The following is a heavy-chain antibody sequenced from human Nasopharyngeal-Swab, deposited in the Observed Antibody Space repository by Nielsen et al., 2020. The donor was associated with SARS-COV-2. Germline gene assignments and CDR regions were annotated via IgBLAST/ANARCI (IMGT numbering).Heavy chain of an antibody. D-gene: IGHD3-9*01. Sequence: SQTLSLPYSISGDSVSSNNVGWNWIRQSPSRGLEWLVRTYYGSKWYNHYAPSVKSRVTIKPDTSKNQFSLQIDSVTPEDSAVYYCARGFLQTGFDYWGQGTLVTVSS. CDR3: ARGFLQTGFDY. J-gene: IGHJ4*02. CDR2: TYYGSKWYN. CDR1: GDSVSSNNVG. V-gene: IGHV6-1*01.